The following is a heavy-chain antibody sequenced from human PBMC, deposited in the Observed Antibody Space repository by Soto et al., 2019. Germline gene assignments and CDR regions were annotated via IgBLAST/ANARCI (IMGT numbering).Heavy chain of an antibody. CDR2: IYYSGSI. D-gene: IGHD3-9*01. V-gene: IGHV4-31*03. Sequence: QVQLQESGPGLVRPSQTLSLSCTVSGGSINSRGYYWTWIRQHPGKGLEWIGNIYYSGSIHFNPSLKSRLTMLVDTSENQGSMKLTYGTAADTAADYCARQSEATGYFYGWCDPCGQGTLVTVSS. CDR3: ARQSEATGYFYGWCDP. CDR1: GGSINSRGYY. J-gene: IGHJ5*02.